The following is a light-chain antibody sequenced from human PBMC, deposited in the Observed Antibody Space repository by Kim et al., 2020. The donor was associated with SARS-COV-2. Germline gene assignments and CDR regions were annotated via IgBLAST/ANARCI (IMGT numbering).Light chain of an antibody. CDR2: GAS. V-gene: IGKV3-20*01. CDR1: QSVNSRY. Sequence: LSPGERATLSCRASQSVNSRYLAWYQEKPGQAPRLLIFGASSWATGIPDRFSGSGSGTDFTLTISRLEPEDFAVYYCQQYGSLPYTFGQGTKLEI. CDR3: QQYGSLPYT. J-gene: IGKJ2*01.